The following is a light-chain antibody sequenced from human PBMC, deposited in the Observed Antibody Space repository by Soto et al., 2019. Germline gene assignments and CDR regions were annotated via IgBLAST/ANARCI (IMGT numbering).Light chain of an antibody. CDR1: ESVSDSQ. V-gene: IGKV3-20*01. Sequence: EIVLTQSPGTLSLSPGERATLSCRTSESVSDSQLAWYQQKPGQAPRLLIFAVSSRASGIAERFSGSGFGTDFTLTISRLEPEDFAVYYCQQYGSSRWTFGRGNKVEI. CDR2: AVS. J-gene: IGKJ1*01. CDR3: QQYGSSRWT.